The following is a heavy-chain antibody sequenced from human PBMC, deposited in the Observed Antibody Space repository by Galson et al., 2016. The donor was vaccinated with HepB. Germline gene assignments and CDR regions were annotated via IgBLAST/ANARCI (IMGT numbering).Heavy chain of an antibody. V-gene: IGHV3-33*01. CDR2: IWYDGSNK. CDR1: GFTFSSYA. Sequence: SLRLSCAASGFTFSSYAMRWVRQAPGKGLEWVAVIWYDGSNKYYADSVKGRFTISRDNSKNTLYLQMNSLRAEDTAVYYCAREPRNYDFWSGYPYYFYYGMDVWGQGTTVAVSS. CDR3: AREPRNYDFWSGYPYYFYYGMDV. J-gene: IGHJ6*02. D-gene: IGHD3-3*01.